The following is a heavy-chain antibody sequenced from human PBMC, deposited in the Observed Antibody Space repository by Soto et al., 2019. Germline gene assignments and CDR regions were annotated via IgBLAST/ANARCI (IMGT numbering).Heavy chain of an antibody. CDR1: GGSFSDYS. J-gene: IGHJ4*02. CDR3: ARGLFSGDAYSGGWYYFDY. CDR2: INHSGSA. D-gene: IGHD3-10*01. Sequence: QVQLQQWGAGLLKPSETLSLTCAVYGGSFSDYSWTWIRQPPGKALEWIGQINHSGSANYNPSLRSRVIISIGTPKNQFSRELTSVPAADTAVYYCARGLFSGDAYSGGWYYFDYWGQGTLVTVSS. V-gene: IGHV4-34*01.